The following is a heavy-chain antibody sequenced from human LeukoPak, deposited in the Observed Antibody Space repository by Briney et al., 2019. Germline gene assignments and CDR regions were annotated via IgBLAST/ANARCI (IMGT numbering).Heavy chain of an antibody. V-gene: IGHV4-59*01. Sequence: SETLSLTCTVSGGSISSYYWSWIRQPPGKGLEWIGYIYYSGSTNYNPSLNSRVTISVDTSRNHFSLKLSSVTAADTAVYYCARTGTTGFTWLDPWGQGTLVTVSS. D-gene: IGHD1-1*01. CDR3: ARTGTTGFTWLDP. CDR1: GGSISSYY. J-gene: IGHJ5*02. CDR2: IYYSGST.